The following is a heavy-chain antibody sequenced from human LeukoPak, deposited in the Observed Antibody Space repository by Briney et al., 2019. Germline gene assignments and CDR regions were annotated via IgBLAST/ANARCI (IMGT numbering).Heavy chain of an antibody. Sequence: GGSLRLSCAASGFTFSSYSMNWLRQAPGKGLEWVSSISSSSSYIYYADSVKGGFTISRDNAKNSLYLQMNSLRAEDTAVYYCARVLTESLRYDFWSGYYTGYFDYWGQGTLVTVSS. CDR1: GFTFSSYS. CDR2: ISSSSSYI. D-gene: IGHD3-3*01. J-gene: IGHJ4*02. CDR3: ARVLTESLRYDFWSGYYTGYFDY. V-gene: IGHV3-21*01.